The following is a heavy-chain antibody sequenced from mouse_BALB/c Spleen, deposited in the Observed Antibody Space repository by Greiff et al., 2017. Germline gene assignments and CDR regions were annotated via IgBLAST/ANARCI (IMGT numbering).Heavy chain of an antibody. J-gene: IGHJ2*01. D-gene: IGHD2-5*01. CDR3: ARLVTGPTPYYFDY. CDR2: IKPGSSTI. Sequence: EVKLMESGGGLVQPGGSLNLSCAASGFDFSRYWMSWARQAPGKGQEWIGEIKPGSSTINYTPSLKDKFIISRDNAKNTLYLQMSKVRSEDTALYYCARLVTGPTPYYFDYWGQGTTLTVSS. CDR1: GFDFSRYW. V-gene: IGHV4-2*02.